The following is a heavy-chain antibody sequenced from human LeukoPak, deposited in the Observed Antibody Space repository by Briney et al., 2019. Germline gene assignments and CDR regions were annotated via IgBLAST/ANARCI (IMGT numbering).Heavy chain of an antibody. CDR3: ARTLVVTANQYYFDY. D-gene: IGHD2-21*02. Sequence: GGSLRLPCAASGFTFSVYAMSWVRQAPGKGLEWVSVIYSGGSTYYADSVKGRFTISRDNSKNTLYLQMNSLRAEDTAVYYCARTLVVTANQYYFDYWGQGTLVTVSS. CDR1: GFTFSVYA. V-gene: IGHV3-53*01. J-gene: IGHJ4*02. CDR2: IYSGGST.